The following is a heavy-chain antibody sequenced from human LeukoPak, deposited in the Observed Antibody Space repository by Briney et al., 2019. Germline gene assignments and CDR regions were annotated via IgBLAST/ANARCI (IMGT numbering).Heavy chain of an antibody. J-gene: IGHJ4*02. V-gene: IGHV4-38-2*01. CDR3: ARSPYYFDSSGYHGAYYFDY. CDR2: IYHSGST. CDR1: GYSISSDNY. Sequence: SETLSLTCAVSGYSISSDNYWVWIRQPPGQGLEWTGGIYHSGSTYNNPSLKSRATISVDTSKNQFSLKLSSVTAADTAVYYCARSPYYFDSSGYHGAYYFDYWGQGTLVTVSS. D-gene: IGHD3-22*01.